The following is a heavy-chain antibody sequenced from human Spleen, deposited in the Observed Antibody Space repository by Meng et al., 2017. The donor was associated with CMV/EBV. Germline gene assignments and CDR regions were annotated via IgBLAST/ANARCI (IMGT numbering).Heavy chain of an antibody. CDR1: GGSISSYY. Sequence: SETLSLTCTVSGGSISSYYWSWIRQPPGKGLEWIGYIYYSGSTNYNPSLKSRVTISVDTSKNQFSLKLSSVTAADTAVYYCARDSPTQWSQLLNDAFDIWGQGTMVTVSS. CDR2: IYYSGST. D-gene: IGHD5-24*01. CDR3: ARDSPTQWSQLLNDAFDI. J-gene: IGHJ3*02. V-gene: IGHV4-59*12.